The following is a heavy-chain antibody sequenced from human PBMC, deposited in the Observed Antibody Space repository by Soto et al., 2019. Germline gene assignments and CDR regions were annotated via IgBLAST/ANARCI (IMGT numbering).Heavy chain of an antibody. CDR2: IWYDGSNK. CDR1: GFTFSSYG. D-gene: IGHD2-2*01. J-gene: IGHJ6*02. CDR3: ARDDIVVVPAASEGMDV. Sequence: GGSLRLSCAASGFTFSSYGMHWVRQAPGKGLEWVAVIWYDGSNKYYADSVKGRFTISRDNSKNTLYLQMNSLRAEDTAVYYCARDDIVVVPAASEGMDVWGQGTTVTVSS. V-gene: IGHV3-33*01.